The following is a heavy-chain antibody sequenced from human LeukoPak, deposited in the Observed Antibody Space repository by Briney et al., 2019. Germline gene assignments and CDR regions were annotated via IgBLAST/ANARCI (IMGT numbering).Heavy chain of an antibody. Sequence: PSETLSLTCTVSGGSISSYYWSWIRQPPGKGLEWIGYIYYSGSTNYHPSLNSRVTISVDTSKNQSALKLSSVTAADTAVYYCARLSSPGDPPPGPYSSSSGPSHGSFDIWGQGTMVTVSS. D-gene: IGHD6-6*01. J-gene: IGHJ3*02. CDR2: IYYSGST. CDR1: GGSISSYY. CDR3: ARLSSPGDPPPGPYSSSSGPSHGSFDI. V-gene: IGHV4-59*01.